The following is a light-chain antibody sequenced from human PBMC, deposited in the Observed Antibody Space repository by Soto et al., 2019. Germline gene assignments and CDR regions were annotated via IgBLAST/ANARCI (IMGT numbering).Light chain of an antibody. CDR3: SSYTSSSTLL. CDR1: SRDVGGYNY. V-gene: IGLV2-14*01. Sequence: QSALTQPASVSGSPGQSITISCTGTSRDVGGYNYVSWYQQHPGKAPKLMIYDVNNRPSGVSNRFSGSKSGNTASLTISGLQAEDEADYYCSSYTSSSTLLFGGGTKLTVL. J-gene: IGLJ2*01. CDR2: DVN.